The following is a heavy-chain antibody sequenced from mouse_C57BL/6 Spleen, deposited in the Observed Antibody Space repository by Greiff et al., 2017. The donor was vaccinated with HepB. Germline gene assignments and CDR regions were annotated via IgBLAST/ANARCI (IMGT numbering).Heavy chain of an antibody. CDR1: GYTFTSYW. Sequence: QVQLQQSGAELVKPGASVKLSCKASGYTFTSYWMHWVKQRPGQGLEWIGMIHPNSGSTNYNEKFKSKATLTVDKSSSTAYMQLSSLTSEDSAVYYCARGYDYSSGFAYWGQGTLVTVSA. D-gene: IGHD2-4*01. CDR2: IHPNSGST. CDR3: ARGYDYSSGFAY. V-gene: IGHV1-64*01. J-gene: IGHJ3*01.